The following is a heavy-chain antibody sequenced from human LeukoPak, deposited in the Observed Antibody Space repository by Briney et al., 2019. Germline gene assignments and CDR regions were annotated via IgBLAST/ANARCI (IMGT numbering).Heavy chain of an antibody. CDR2: INHSGST. D-gene: IGHD6-6*01. J-gene: IGHJ4*02. Sequence: PSETLSLTCAVYGGSFSGYYWGWIRQPPGKGLEWIGEINHSGSTNYNPSLKSRVTISVDTSKNQFSLKLSSVTAADTAVYYCARAMAARPFDYWGQGTLVTVSS. V-gene: IGHV4-34*01. CDR1: GGSFSGYY. CDR3: ARAMAARPFDY.